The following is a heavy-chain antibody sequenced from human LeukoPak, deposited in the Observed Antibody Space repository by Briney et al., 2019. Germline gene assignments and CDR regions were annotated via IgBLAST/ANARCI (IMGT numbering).Heavy chain of an antibody. J-gene: IGHJ6*03. CDR1: GGSISSYY. D-gene: IGHD7-27*01. Sequence: PSETLSLTCTVSGGSISSYYWSWIRQPPGKGLEWIGYIYTSGSTNYNPSLKSRVTISVDTSKNQFSLKLSSVTAADTAVYYCARHGDRYYYSSMDVWGKGTTVTVSS. CDR3: ARHGDRYYYSSMDV. CDR2: IYTSGST. V-gene: IGHV4-4*09.